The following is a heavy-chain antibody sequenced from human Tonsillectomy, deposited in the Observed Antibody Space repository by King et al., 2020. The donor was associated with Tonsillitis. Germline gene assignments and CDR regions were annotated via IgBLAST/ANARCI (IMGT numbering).Heavy chain of an antibody. V-gene: IGHV3-11*06. D-gene: IGHD6-13*01. CDR1: GFTFSDYY. Sequence: VQLVESGGGLVKPGGSLRLSCAASGFTFSDYYMSWIRQAPGKGLEWVSSINIGSSYTNYAGSVKGRFTISRDNAKNSLCLQMNSLRAEDTALYYCARVWYRPESLYAFDIWGQGTMVTVSS. CDR2: INIGSSYT. CDR3: ARVWYRPESLYAFDI. J-gene: IGHJ3*02.